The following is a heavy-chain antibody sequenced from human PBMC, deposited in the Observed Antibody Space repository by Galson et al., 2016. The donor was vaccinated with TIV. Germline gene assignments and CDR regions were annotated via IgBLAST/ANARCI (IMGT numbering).Heavy chain of an antibody. J-gene: IGHJ4*02. V-gene: IGHV3-20*04. CDR3: ARDPLYCGGDCYSDY. D-gene: IGHD2-21*01. CDR2: INWNGGST. Sequence: SLGLSCAASGFTFDDYGMSWVRQAPGKGLEWVSGINWNGGSTGYADSVKGRFTISRDNAENSLYLQMNSLRAEDTALYYCARDPLYCGGDCYSDYWGQGTLVTVSS. CDR1: GFTFDDYG.